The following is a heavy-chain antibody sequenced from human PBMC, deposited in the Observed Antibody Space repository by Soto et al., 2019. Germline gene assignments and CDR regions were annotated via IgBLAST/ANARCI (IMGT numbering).Heavy chain of an antibody. V-gene: IGHV1-18*01. J-gene: IGHJ6*02. CDR2: ISAYNGNT. CDR1: GYAYTSYR. D-gene: IGHD5-12*01. Sequence: QVQLVQSGAEVKKPGASVKVSCKASGYAYTSYRISWVRQAPGQGLEWMGWISAYNGNTNYAQKLQGRVTMTTDTSISTACMELRSLRSDDTAVYYCASGYAYYYYYGMDVWGQGTTVTVSS. CDR3: ASGYAYYYYYGMDV.